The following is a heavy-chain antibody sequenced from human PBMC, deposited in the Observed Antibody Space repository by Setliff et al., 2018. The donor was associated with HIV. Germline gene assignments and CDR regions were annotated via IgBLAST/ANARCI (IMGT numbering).Heavy chain of an antibody. D-gene: IGHD3-3*01. CDR1: GGAFNGYY. J-gene: IGHJ6*04. CDR3: GRIYYDFWSGQTDV. V-gene: IGHV4-34*01. CDR2: INHSGTT. Sequence: SETLSLTCNVSGGAFNGYYWSWIRQSPGKGLEWIGEINHSGTTNYNPSLKSRLTVLVDTSKNQVSLRLNSVTAADTAVYFCGRIYYDFWSGQTDVWDKGTAVTVSS.